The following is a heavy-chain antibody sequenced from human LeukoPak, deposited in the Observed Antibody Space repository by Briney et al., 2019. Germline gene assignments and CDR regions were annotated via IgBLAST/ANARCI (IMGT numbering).Heavy chain of an antibody. CDR2: IYTSGST. D-gene: IGHD3-3*01. CDR1: GGSISSYY. J-gene: IGHJ5*02. Sequence: PSETLSLTCTVPGGSISSYYWSWIRQPAGKGLEWIGRIYTSGSTNYNPSLKSRVTMSVDTSKNQFSLKLSSVTAADTAVYYCAREGFWSGYYWFDPWGQGTLVTVSS. CDR3: AREGFWSGYYWFDP. V-gene: IGHV4-4*07.